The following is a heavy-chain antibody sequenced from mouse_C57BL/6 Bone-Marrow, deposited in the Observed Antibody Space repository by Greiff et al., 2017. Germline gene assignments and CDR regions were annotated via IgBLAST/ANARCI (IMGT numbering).Heavy chain of an antibody. CDR2: IDPENGDT. CDR3: TRIAY. J-gene: IGHJ3*01. Sequence: VQLKESGAELVRPGASVKLSCTASGFNIKDDCMHWVKQRPEQGLEWIGWIDPENGDTEYASKFQGKATITVDTSSNTAYLQLSSLTSEDTAVYYCTRIAYWGQGTLVTVSA. CDR1: GFNIKDDC. V-gene: IGHV14-4*01.